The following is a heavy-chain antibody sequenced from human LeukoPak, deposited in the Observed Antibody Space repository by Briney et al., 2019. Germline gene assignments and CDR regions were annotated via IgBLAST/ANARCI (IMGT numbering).Heavy chain of an antibody. CDR1: GYSFTSYW. J-gene: IGHJ4*02. Sequence: GESLKISCKGSGYSFTSYWIGWVRQMPGKGLEWMGIIYPGDSDTRYSPSFQGQVTILADKSISTAYLQWSSLKASDTAMYYCARETYYYDSSGYYFLQKSFDYWGQGTLVTVSS. CDR2: IYPGDSDT. D-gene: IGHD3-22*01. CDR3: ARETYYYDSSGYYFLQKSFDY. V-gene: IGHV5-51*01.